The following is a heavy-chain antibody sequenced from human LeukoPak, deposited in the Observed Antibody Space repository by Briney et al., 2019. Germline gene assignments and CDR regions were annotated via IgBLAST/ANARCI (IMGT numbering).Heavy chain of an antibody. CDR2: IYTSGST. Sequence: SETLSLTCTVSGGSISSYYWSWIRQPAGKGLEWIGRIYTSGSTNYNASLKSRVSMSVDTSKTYISLKLSSVTAADTAVYYCARAPDYYDSSGYYEYWGQGTLVTVSS. CDR1: GGSISSYY. D-gene: IGHD3-22*01. J-gene: IGHJ4*02. CDR3: ARAPDYYDSSGYYEY. V-gene: IGHV4-4*07.